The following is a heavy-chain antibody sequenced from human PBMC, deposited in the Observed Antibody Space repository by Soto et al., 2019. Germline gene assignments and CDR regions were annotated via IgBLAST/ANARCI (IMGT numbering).Heavy chain of an antibody. CDR3: ARESTKDYYYGMDV. Sequence: QVQLQESGPGLVKPSQTLSLTCTVSGGSISSGGYYWSSIRQHPGKGLEWIGYIYYSGSTYYNPSLKSRVTISVDTSKNQFSLKLSSVTAADTAVYYCARESTKDYYYGMDVWGQGTTVTVSS. CDR1: GGSISSGGYY. V-gene: IGHV4-31*03. J-gene: IGHJ6*02. CDR2: IYYSGST. D-gene: IGHD1-1*01.